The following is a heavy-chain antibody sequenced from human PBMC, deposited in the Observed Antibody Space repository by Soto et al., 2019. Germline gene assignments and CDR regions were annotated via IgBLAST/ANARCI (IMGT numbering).Heavy chain of an antibody. D-gene: IGHD5-18*01. J-gene: IGHJ4*02. V-gene: IGHV4-59*01. CDR2: IYYSGST. Sequence: SETLSLTCTVSGGSISSNYWSWIRQPPGKGLEWIGYIYYSGSTNYNPSLKSRVTISVDTSKNQFSLKLSSVTAADTAVYYCARLRGYSYGNFDYWGQGTLVTVSS. CDR3: ARLRGYSYGNFDY. CDR1: GGSISSNY.